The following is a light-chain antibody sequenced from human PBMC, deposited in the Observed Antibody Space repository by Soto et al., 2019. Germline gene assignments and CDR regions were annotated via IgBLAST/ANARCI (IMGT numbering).Light chain of an antibody. CDR2: DVS. CDR1: SSDVGGYNY. J-gene: IGLJ1*01. CDR3: CSYAGSYTHYV. Sequence: QSALTQPRSVSGSPGQSVTISCTGTSSDVGGYNYVSWYQQHPGKAPKLMIYDVSKRPSGVPDRFSGSKSGNTASLTISGLQAEXEADYYCCSYAGSYTHYVFGTGTKVTVL. V-gene: IGLV2-11*01.